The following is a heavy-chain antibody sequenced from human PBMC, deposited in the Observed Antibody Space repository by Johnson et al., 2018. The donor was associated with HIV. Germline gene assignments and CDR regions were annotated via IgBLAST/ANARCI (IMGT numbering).Heavy chain of an antibody. Sequence: QVQLVESGGGLVKPGGSLRLSCAASGFTFSSYAMHWVRQAPGKGLEWVAVISYEKHYGDSVRGRFTISRDNSKNTLSLQMNSLTTEDTAMYYCARGSLTDDSFAEWGQGTMVFVSS. J-gene: IGHJ3*01. D-gene: IGHD2-8*01. CDR3: ARGSLTDDSFAE. CDR2: ISYEK. V-gene: IGHV3-30*04. CDR1: GFTFSSYA.